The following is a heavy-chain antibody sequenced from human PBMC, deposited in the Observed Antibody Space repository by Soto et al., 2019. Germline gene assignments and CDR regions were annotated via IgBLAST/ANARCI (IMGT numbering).Heavy chain of an antibody. J-gene: IGHJ4*02. CDR1: GFTFSSCG. CDR3: AKKRVTASPDTGNYFES. Sequence: QVQLVESGGGVVQPGRSLRLSCAASGFTFSSCGMHWVRQAPGKGLEWVALIWYDGSNKYYADSVKGRFTISGDNSKNTPYLQMDSLGAEDTAVYYCAKKRVTASPDTGNYFESWGQGTLVTVSS. D-gene: IGHD5-18*01. CDR2: IWYDGSNK. V-gene: IGHV3-30*18.